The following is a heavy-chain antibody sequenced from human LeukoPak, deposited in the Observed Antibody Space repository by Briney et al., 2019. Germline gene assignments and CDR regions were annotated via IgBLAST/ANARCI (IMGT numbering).Heavy chain of an antibody. V-gene: IGHV4-59*01. CDR1: GDSISTYY. CDR3: ARLGSGSYRD. CDR2: IYYSGST. J-gene: IGHJ4*02. Sequence: SETLSLTCTVPGDSISTYYWSWVRQPPGKGLESIGYIYYSGSTNYNPSLERRVTISVDTSKNQFSLKLSSVTAADTAVYYCARLGSGSYRDWGQGTLVTVSS. D-gene: IGHD1-26*01.